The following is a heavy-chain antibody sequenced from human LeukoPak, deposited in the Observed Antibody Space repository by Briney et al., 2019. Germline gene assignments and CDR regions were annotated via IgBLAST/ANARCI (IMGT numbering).Heavy chain of an antibody. V-gene: IGHV4-59*01. CDR1: GGSFSGYY. Sequence: SETLSLTCAVYGGSFSGYYWSWIRQPPGKGLEWIGYIYYSGSTNYNPSLKSRVTISVDTSKNQFSLKLSSVTAADTAVYYCARMIAAAGAYNWFDPWGQGTLVTVSS. CDR2: IYYSGST. CDR3: ARMIAAAGAYNWFDP. J-gene: IGHJ5*02. D-gene: IGHD6-13*01.